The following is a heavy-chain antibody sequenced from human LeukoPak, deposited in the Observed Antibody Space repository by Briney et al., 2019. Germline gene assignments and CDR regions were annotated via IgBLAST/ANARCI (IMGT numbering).Heavy chain of an antibody. Sequence: GGSLRLSCAASGFTFSSYAMHWVRQAPGKGLEWVAVISYDGSNKYYADSVKGRFTISRDNSKDTLYLQMNNLRAEDTAVYYCARVLPYSGYVYYYGMDVWGQGTTVTVSS. J-gene: IGHJ6*02. V-gene: IGHV3-30-3*01. D-gene: IGHD5-12*01. CDR3: ARVLPYSGYVYYYGMDV. CDR2: ISYDGSNK. CDR1: GFTFSSYA.